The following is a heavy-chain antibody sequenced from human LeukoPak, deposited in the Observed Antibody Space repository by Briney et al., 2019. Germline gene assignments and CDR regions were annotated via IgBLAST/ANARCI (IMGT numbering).Heavy chain of an antibody. J-gene: IGHJ6*03. CDR1: GGSLSSIYYY. CDR3: ARDLRLTKRRENYYYMDV. CDR2: IYYSGST. D-gene: IGHD1-1*01. V-gene: IGHV4-39*07. Sequence: SETLSLTCTVSGGSLSSIYYYLGWIPQPPGKGLEWIRSIYYSGSTYYNPSLKSRVTISVDTSKNQFSLKLSSVTAADTAVYYCARDLRLTKRRENYYYMDVWGKGTTVTVSS.